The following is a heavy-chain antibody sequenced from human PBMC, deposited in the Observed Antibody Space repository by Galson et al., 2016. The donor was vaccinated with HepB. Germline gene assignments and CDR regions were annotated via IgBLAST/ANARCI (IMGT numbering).Heavy chain of an antibody. CDR1: GFTFNSYA. J-gene: IGHJ5*02. D-gene: IGHD2-2*01. CDR3: AKGNIVQVPAAPYA. CDR2: ISGSGDTT. Sequence: SLGLSCAASGFTFNSYAMTWVRQAPGKGLEWVSSISGSGDTTYGADAVRGRFTISRDNSRNTLSLQMDSLRAEDSAIYYCAKGNIVQVPAAPYAWGQGALVTVSS. V-gene: IGHV3-23*01.